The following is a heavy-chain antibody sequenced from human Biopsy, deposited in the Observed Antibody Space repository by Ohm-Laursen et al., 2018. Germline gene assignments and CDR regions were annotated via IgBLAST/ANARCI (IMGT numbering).Heavy chain of an antibody. CDR3: AREGTSVTFFGKISDYYFDF. CDR1: GYTFTNYA. CDR2: ISVKIGNT. Sequence: SVKVSCKASGYTFTNYAINWVRQAPGQGLEWLGWISVKIGNTNYTQKLQGRVTMTTDTSTNTAYMELRSLRSDDTALYYCAREGTSVTFFGKISDYYFDFWGPGTVVTVSS. D-gene: IGHD3-3*01. J-gene: IGHJ4*02. V-gene: IGHV1-18*01.